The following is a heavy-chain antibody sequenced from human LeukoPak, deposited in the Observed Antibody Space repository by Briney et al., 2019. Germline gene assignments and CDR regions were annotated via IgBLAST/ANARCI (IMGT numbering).Heavy chain of an antibody. J-gene: IGHJ4*02. Sequence: ASVKVSCKASGGTFSSYAISWVRQAPGQGLEWMGRIIPILAMANYAQRFQGRVTITADKSTSTVYMELTSLRSEDTAVYYCATLPSAARAHYFDRSGYSDVGWGQGTLVTVSS. CDR3: ATLPSAARAHYFDRSGYSDVG. CDR2: IIPILAMA. CDR1: GGTFSSYA. V-gene: IGHV1-69*04. D-gene: IGHD3-22*01.